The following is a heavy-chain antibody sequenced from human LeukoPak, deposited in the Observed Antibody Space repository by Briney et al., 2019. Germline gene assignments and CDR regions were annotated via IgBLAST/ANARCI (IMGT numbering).Heavy chain of an antibody. D-gene: IGHD7-27*01. Sequence: SETLSLTCTVSGGSISSSGHYWGWIRQPPGKGLEWIGTIYYSGSTYYHPSLKSRVTISVDTSKNQFSLRLRSVTAADTAVYYCARDSRARLTGDVAWGQGTMVTVSS. J-gene: IGHJ3*01. CDR2: IYYSGST. CDR1: GGSISSSGHY. CDR3: ARDSRARLTGDVA. V-gene: IGHV4-39*07.